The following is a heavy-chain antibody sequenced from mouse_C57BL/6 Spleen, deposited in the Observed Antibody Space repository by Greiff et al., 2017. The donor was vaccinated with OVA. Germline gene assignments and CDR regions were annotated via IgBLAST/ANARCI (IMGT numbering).Heavy chain of an antibody. Sequence: EVKLVESGPGLVKPSQSLSLTCSVTGYSITSGYYWNWIRQFPGNKLEWMGYISYDGSNNYNPSLKNRISITRDTSKNQFFLKLNSVTTEDTATYYCARALYDGYYGGAMDYWGQGTSVTVSS. J-gene: IGHJ4*01. CDR1: GYSITSGYY. CDR3: ARALYDGYYGGAMDY. CDR2: ISYDGSN. D-gene: IGHD2-3*01. V-gene: IGHV3-6*01.